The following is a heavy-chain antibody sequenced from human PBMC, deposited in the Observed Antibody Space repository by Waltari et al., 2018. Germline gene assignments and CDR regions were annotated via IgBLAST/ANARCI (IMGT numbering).Heavy chain of an antibody. D-gene: IGHD3-3*01. V-gene: IGHV1-18*04. Sequence: QVQLVQSGAEVKKPGASVKVSCKASGYTFTSYGINWVRQAPGQGLEWMGWISAYNGYTHYAQKVQGRVTMTTDTSTSTAYMELRSLRSDDTAVYYCARVGDDFWSGYFDYWGQGTLVTVSS. J-gene: IGHJ4*02. CDR1: GYTFTSYG. CDR2: ISAYNGYT. CDR3: ARVGDDFWSGYFDY.